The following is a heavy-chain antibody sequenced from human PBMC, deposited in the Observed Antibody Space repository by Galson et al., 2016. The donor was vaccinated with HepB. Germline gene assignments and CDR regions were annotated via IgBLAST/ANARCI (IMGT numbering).Heavy chain of an antibody. CDR3: ASDRGPREPFDS. CDR2: ISGYNGNT. J-gene: IGHJ4*02. CDR1: GYTFTNYG. Sequence: SVKVSCKASGYTFTNYGFSWVRQAPGQGLEWMGWISGYNGNTRYSQKLQGRATMSTDAATRTAYMELGGLTSADTAEYFCASDRGPREPFDSWGQGTLVTVSS. V-gene: IGHV1-18*04. D-gene: IGHD1-14*01.